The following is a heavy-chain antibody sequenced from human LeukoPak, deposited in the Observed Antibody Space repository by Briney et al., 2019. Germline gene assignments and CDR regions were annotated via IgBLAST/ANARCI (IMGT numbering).Heavy chain of an antibody. J-gene: IGHJ4*02. V-gene: IGHV3-53*01. D-gene: IGHD6-13*01. Sequence: GGFLRLSCAASGFIVSHNYMTWVRQAPGKGLEWISVIYIDGTTYYADSVKGRFTISRDQANNTLYLQMNTLRDEDTAVYYCARGPRYSFYWGQGTLVSVSS. CDR2: IYIDGTT. CDR1: GFIVSHNY. CDR3: ARGPRYSFY.